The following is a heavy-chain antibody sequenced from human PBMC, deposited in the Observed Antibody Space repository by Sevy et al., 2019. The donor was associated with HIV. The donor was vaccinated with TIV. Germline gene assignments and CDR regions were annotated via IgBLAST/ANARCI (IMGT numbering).Heavy chain of an antibody. D-gene: IGHD5-18*01. CDR1: GFTFSSYD. J-gene: IGHJ6*02. CDR2: IGSAGDT. CDR3: ERAYSYGPKDV. Sequence: GGSLRLSCAASGFTFSSYDMHWVRQATGKGLEWVSTIGSAGDTYYPGSVKGRFTISRENAKNSLYLQMNSLRAGDTAVYYCERAYSYGPKDVWGQGTTVTVSS. V-gene: IGHV3-13*01.